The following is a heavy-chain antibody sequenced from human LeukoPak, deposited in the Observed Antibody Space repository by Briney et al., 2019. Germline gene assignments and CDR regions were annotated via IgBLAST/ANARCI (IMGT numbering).Heavy chain of an antibody. V-gene: IGHV1-18*01. CDR3: ARDGGVLRYFDWLKTRNWFGP. Sequence: GASVKVSCKASGYTFTSYGISWVRQAPGQGLEWMGWISAYNGNTNYAQKLQGRVTMTTDTSTSTAYMELRSLRSDDTAVYYCARDGGVLRYFDWLKTRNWFGPWGQGTLVTVSS. CDR1: GYTFTSYG. D-gene: IGHD3-9*01. CDR2: ISAYNGNT. J-gene: IGHJ5*02.